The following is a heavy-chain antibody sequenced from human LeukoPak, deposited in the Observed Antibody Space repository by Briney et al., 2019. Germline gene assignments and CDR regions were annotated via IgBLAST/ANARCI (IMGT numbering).Heavy chain of an antibody. Sequence: ASVTVSCKASGYTFTGYYMHWVRQAPGQGLAWMGWINPNSGGTNYAQKFQGRVTMTEDTSTDTAYMELTSLKSEDTAVYYCATFALFGVVNAYYFYYWGQGTLVTVSS. CDR1: GYTFTGYY. CDR2: INPNSGGT. J-gene: IGHJ4*02. D-gene: IGHD3-3*01. CDR3: ATFALFGVVNAYYFYY. V-gene: IGHV1-2*02.